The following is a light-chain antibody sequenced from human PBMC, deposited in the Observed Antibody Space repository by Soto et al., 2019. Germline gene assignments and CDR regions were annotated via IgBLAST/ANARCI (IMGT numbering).Light chain of an antibody. Sequence: MVLTQSPGTLSLSPGERATLSCRASQSVVSNYLAWYQQKPGQAPRLLITVGTNRATDIPDRFSGSGSGTDFTLTISRVEPEDFAVYYCQQYGGSPPFSFGPGTKVEIK. CDR2: VGT. J-gene: IGKJ2*03. CDR3: QQYGGSPPFS. CDR1: QSVVSNY. V-gene: IGKV3-20*01.